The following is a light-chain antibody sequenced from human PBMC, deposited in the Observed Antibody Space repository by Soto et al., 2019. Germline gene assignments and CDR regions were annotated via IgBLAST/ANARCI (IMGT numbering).Light chain of an antibody. CDR2: DAS. CDR3: QQRSNWPIT. Sequence: IVLMQSPDTLSLSPWERATISCRASRSLSSDYLAWYQQKPGQAPRFIIYDASSRPTDIPARFSGSGSGTEFTLTISSLGPEDFALYYCQQRSNWPITFGQGTRLEI. V-gene: IGKV3-11*01. CDR1: RSLSSDY. J-gene: IGKJ5*01.